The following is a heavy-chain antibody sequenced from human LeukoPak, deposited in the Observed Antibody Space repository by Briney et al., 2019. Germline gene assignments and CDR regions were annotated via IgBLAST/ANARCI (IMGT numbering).Heavy chain of an antibody. CDR2: IIPIFGTA. CDR3: ATEGGYSYGL. J-gene: IGHJ4*02. V-gene: IGHV1-69*05. CDR1: GGTFSSYA. D-gene: IGHD5-18*01. Sequence: SVKVSCKASGGTFSSYAISWVRQAPGQGLEWMGRIIPIFGTANYAQKFQGRVTITTDESTSTAYMELSSLRSEDTAVCYCATEGGYSYGLWGQGTLVTVSS.